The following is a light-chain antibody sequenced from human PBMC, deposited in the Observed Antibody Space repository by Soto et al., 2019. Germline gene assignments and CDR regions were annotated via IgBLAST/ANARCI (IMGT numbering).Light chain of an antibody. CDR2: VNSDGSH. Sequence: QLVLTQSPSASASLGASVKLTCTLSSGHRSNAIAWHQQQPEKGPRYLMKVNSDGSHNKGDGIPNRFSGSSSGAERYLTISSLQSEDEADYYCQTWGTGIVVFGGGTKVTVL. CDR3: QTWGTGIVV. CDR1: SGHRSNA. V-gene: IGLV4-69*01. J-gene: IGLJ2*01.